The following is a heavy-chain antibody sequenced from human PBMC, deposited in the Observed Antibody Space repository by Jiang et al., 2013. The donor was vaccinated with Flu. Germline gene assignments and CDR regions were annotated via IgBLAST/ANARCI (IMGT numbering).Heavy chain of an antibody. J-gene: IGHJ6*02. D-gene: IGHD1-7*01. Sequence: SGAEVKKPGSSVKVSCKASGGTFSSYAISWVRQAPGQGLEWMGGIIPIFGTANYAQKFQGRVTITADKSTSTAYMELSSLRSEDTAVYYCARGGVGTTPYWYYYYYGMDVWGQGTTVTVSS. V-gene: IGHV1-69*06. CDR2: IIPIFGTA. CDR3: ARGGVGTTPYWYYYYYGMDV. CDR1: GGTFSSYA.